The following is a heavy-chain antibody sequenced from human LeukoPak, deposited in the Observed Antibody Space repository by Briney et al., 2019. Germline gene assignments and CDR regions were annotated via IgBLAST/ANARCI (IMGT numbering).Heavy chain of an antibody. CDR1: GVSISSGSYY. V-gene: IGHV4-61*02. Sequence: NPSETLSLTCTVSGVSISSGSYYWSWIRQPAGKGLEWIGRIYTSGSTNYNPSLKSRVTISVDTSKNQFSLKLSSVTAADTAVYYCASLGRDGYVGWGQGTLVTVSS. CDR2: IYTSGST. CDR3: ASLGRDGYVG. D-gene: IGHD5-24*01. J-gene: IGHJ4*02.